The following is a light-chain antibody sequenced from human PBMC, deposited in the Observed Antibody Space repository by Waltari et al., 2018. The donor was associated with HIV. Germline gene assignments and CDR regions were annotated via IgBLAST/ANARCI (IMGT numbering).Light chain of an antibody. J-gene: IGKJ4*01. CDR2: DAS. Sequence: MTQSPSSLSASVGDRVTITCQASHDISNYLNWYQQKPGKAPKLLIYDASNLETGVPSRFSGSGSGTEFTFSISSLQPEDIGTYYCQQYDNLPAFGGGTKVEIK. V-gene: IGKV1-33*01. CDR1: HDISNY. CDR3: QQYDNLPA.